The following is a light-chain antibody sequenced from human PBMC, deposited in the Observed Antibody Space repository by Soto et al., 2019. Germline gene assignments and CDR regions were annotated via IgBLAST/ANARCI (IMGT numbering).Light chain of an antibody. CDR1: QSVSSSY. Sequence: EIVLTQSPGTLSLSPWEIATLSCRASQSVSSSYLAWYQQKPGQAPRLLIYGASSRATGIPDRFSGSGSGTDFTLTISRLEPEDFAVYYCQQYGSSPFTFGGGTKVDIK. V-gene: IGKV3-20*01. CDR3: QQYGSSPFT. CDR2: GAS. J-gene: IGKJ4*01.